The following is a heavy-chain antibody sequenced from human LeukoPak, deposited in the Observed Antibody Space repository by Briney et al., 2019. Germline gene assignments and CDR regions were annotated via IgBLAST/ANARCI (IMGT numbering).Heavy chain of an antibody. Sequence: GGSLRLSCAASGFTFSSYSMNWVRQAPGKGLEWVSAISGSGGSTYYADSVKGRFTISRDNSKNTLYLQMNSLRAEDTAVYYCAKTTSGWSLVYYFDYWGQGTLVTVSS. CDR2: ISGSGGST. V-gene: IGHV3-23*01. CDR3: AKTTSGWSLVYYFDY. D-gene: IGHD6-19*01. J-gene: IGHJ4*02. CDR1: GFTFSSYS.